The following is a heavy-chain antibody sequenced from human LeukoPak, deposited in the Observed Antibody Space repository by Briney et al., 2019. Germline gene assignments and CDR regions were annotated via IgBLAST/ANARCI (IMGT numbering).Heavy chain of an antibody. CDR2: IYTSGST. D-gene: IGHD1-26*01. V-gene: IGHV4-4*07. J-gene: IGHJ3*02. Sequence: PSETLSLTCTVSVGSISSYYWSWIRQPAGKGLEWIGRIYTSGSTNYNPSLKSRVTMSVDTSKNQFSLKLRSVTAADTAVYYCARDSGGYYDPFFDIWGQGTMVTVSA. CDR1: VGSISSYY. CDR3: ARDSGGYYDPFFDI.